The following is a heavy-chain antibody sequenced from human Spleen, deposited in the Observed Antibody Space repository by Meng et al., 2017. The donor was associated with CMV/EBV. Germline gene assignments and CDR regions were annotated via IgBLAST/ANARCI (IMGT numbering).Heavy chain of an antibody. Sequence: TVSGGSISRSNYHWGWTRQPPGKGLEWIGSIYYRGDPYYNPSLKSRVTISLDTSKNQFSLKLSSVTAADTAVYYCARDGTPDRSDYWGQGMVVTVSS. CDR2: IYYRGDP. D-gene: IGHD1-1*01. J-gene: IGHJ4*02. CDR1: GGSISRSNYH. CDR3: ARDGTPDRSDY. V-gene: IGHV4-39*07.